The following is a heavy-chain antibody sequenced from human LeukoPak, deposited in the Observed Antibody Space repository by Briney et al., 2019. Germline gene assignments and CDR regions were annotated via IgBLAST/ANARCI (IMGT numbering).Heavy chain of an antibody. Sequence: GGSLRLSCAASGFTFSNYWMHWVRQVPGKGLVWVSCINDDGSATFYADSVKGRFTISRDNAKNTLFLQINSLGAEDTAVYYCARDNDSRDPPHFDYWGQGTLVTVSS. V-gene: IGHV3-74*01. J-gene: IGHJ4*02. CDR2: INDDGSAT. CDR3: ARDNDSRDPPHFDY. D-gene: IGHD3-16*01. CDR1: GFTFSNYW.